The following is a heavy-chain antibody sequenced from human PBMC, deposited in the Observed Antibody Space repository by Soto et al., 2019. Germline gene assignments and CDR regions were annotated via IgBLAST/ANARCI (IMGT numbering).Heavy chain of an antibody. V-gene: IGHV3-7*05. CDR1: GFTFSSYW. Sequence: EVQLVESGGGLVQPGGSLRLSCAASGFTFSSYWMSWVRQAPGKGLEWVANIKQDGNEKFYVDSVKGRFTISRDNAKNSLFLQMNSLTAEDTAVYYCASVKSLAGEYWCQGTLVAVSS. CDR2: IKQDGNEK. CDR3: ASVKSLAGEY. J-gene: IGHJ4*02. D-gene: IGHD2-15*01.